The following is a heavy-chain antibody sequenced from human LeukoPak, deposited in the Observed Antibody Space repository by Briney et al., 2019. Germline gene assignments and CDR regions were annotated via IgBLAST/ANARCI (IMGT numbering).Heavy chain of an antibody. CDR1: GFTFSGSA. CDR3: TSHISSSWLNWFDP. CDR2: IRSKANSYAT. D-gene: IGHD6-13*01. V-gene: IGHV3-73*01. Sequence: PGGSLRLSCAASGFTFSGSAMHWVRQASGKGLEWVGRIRSKANSYATAYAASVKGRFTISKDDSKNTAYLQMNSLKTEDTAVYYCTSHISSSWLNWFDPWGQGTLVTVSS. J-gene: IGHJ5*02.